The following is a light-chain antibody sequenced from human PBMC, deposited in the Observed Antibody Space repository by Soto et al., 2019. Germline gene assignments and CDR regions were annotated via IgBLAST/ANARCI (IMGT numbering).Light chain of an antibody. CDR2: LGY. J-gene: IGKJ1*01. V-gene: IGKV2-28*01. Sequence: DIVMTQSPLSLPVTPGEPASISCRSSQSLLNRNGYNCLEWYLQKPGQSPQLLIYLGYNLASGVPDRFSGSVAGTDFTLKCCRMEAEEVGGYFCMQSLQTPSAFDQVTKVEIK. CDR1: QSLLNRNGYNC. CDR3: MQSLQTPSA.